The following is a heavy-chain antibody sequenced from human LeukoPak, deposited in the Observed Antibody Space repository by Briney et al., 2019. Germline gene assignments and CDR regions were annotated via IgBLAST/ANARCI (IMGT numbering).Heavy chain of an antibody. CDR2: INGDGRTT. Sequence: PGGSLRLSCAASGFSGFTFTDYWMHWVRQAPGKGLVWVSRINGDGRTTDYADSVRGRFTISRDNAKNTLYLQMNSLRAEDTAVYYCARDIYYDSSGYYGSVYWGQGTLVTVSS. V-gene: IGHV3-74*01. D-gene: IGHD3-22*01. CDR3: ARDIYYDSSGYYGSVY. CDR1: GFSGFTFTDYW. J-gene: IGHJ4*02.